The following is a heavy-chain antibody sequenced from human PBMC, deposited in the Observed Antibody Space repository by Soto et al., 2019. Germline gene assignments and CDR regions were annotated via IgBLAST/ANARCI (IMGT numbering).Heavy chain of an antibody. CDR3: ARTAMYKTSQKNALDI. J-gene: IGHJ3*02. CDR1: GYTFTGYY. Sequence: GASVKVSCKASGYTFTGYYMHWVRQAPGQGLEWMGWINPNSGGTNYAQKFQGWVTMTRDTSISTAYMELSRLRSDDTAVYYCARTAMYKTSQKNALDIWGQGTMVTVSS. V-gene: IGHV1-2*04. CDR2: INPNSGGT. D-gene: IGHD1-20*01.